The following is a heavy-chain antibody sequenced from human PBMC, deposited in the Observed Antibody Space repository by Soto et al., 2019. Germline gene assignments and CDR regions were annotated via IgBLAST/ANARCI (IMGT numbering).Heavy chain of an antibody. J-gene: IGHJ4*02. CDR2: ISTYNGKT. D-gene: IGHD6-13*01. Sequence: QVQLVQSGAEVKKPGASVKVSCKTSGYTFSTYPISWVRQAPGQGLEWVGWISTYNGKTNYEQKFQGRVTITTDTSANTAYMNQRNLRSDDTAVYYCARDRVEAALGTFDQWGQGTLVTVSS. V-gene: IGHV1-18*01. CDR3: ARDRVEAALGTFDQ. CDR1: GYTFSTYP.